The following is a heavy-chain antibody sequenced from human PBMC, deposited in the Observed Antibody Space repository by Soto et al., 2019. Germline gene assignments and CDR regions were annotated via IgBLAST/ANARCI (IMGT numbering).Heavy chain of an antibody. J-gene: IGHJ5*02. V-gene: IGHV4-59*01. CDR3: ARDLTISSTDGPLDP. CDR2: IHYTGST. Sequence: KASETLSLTCTVSGGSMSRYYWTWIRQPPGKGLEWIGNIHYTGSTNYIPSLKSRVTILLGTSTSQFSLKVSSVTAADTAVYYCARDLTISSTDGPLDPWGHGTLVTVS. CDR1: GGSMSRYY. D-gene: IGHD1-1*01.